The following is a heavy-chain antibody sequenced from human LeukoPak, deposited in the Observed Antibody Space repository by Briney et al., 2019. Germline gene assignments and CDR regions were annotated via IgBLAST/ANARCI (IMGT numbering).Heavy chain of an antibody. Sequence: GGSLRLSCAASGFTFSTYAMNWVRQAPGKGLEWVSAIIGSGASTYYADSVKGRFTISRDNSKNMLYLQMNSLRADDTAVYYCARGSPLRLGELSLYRDFDYWGQGTLVTVSS. D-gene: IGHD3-16*02. CDR1: GFTFSTYA. J-gene: IGHJ4*02. CDR3: ARGSPLRLGELSLYRDFDY. CDR2: IIGSGAST. V-gene: IGHV3-23*01.